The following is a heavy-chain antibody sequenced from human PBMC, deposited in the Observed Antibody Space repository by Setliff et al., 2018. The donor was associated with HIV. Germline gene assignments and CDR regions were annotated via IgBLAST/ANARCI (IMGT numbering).Heavy chain of an antibody. Sequence: GGSLRLSCAASGFIFSDAWMSWARQAPGKGLEWVGRIKSNSDGGTTDYAAPVKGRFTISRDDSKNTLYLQMNSLQTEDTAVYYCTTVRNYYDSIDVWGQGTTVTVSS. CDR2: IKSNSDGGTT. CDR3: TTVRNYYDSIDV. V-gene: IGHV3-15*01. J-gene: IGHJ6*02. CDR1: GFIFSDAW. D-gene: IGHD3-22*01.